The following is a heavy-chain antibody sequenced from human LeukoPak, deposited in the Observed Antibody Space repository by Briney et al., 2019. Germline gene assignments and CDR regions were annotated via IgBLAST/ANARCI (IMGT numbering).Heavy chain of an antibody. V-gene: IGHV3-21*01. J-gene: IGHJ3*02. Sequence: ETLSLTCAVYGGSFSGYYWSWVRQAPGKGLEWVSSISSSSSYIYYADSVKGRFTISRDNAKNSLYLQMNSLRAEDTAVYYCARTGTHDAFDIWGQGTMVTVSS. CDR3: ARTGTHDAFDI. CDR1: GGSFSGYY. D-gene: IGHD1-7*01. CDR2: ISSSSSYI.